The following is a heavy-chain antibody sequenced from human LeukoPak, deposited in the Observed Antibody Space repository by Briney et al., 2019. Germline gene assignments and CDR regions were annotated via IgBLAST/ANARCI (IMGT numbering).Heavy chain of an antibody. CDR3: SRHGGYYYYYMDV. Sequence: SETLSLTCTVSGGSISSDYWSWIRQPPGKGLEWMGYSYYSGSTNYNHSLKSRVTVSVDMSKNQFPLKLNSRTATATAGYHCSRHGGYYYYYMDVWGKGTTVTVSS. V-gene: IGHV4-59*01. CDR1: GGSISSDY. CDR2: SYYSGST. J-gene: IGHJ6*03. D-gene: IGHD3-10*01.